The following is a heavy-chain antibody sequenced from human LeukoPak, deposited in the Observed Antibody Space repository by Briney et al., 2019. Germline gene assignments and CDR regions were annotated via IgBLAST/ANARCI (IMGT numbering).Heavy chain of an antibody. CDR3: AREYCSGGRCQYYFDY. CDR1: GFTFSSYA. V-gene: IGHV3-64*01. CDR2: ISSDGGSP. Sequence: GGSLLLSCAASGFTFSSYAMHWVRQAPGKGLEYVSGISSDGGSPFHVNSVKGRFTISRDNSKDTLYLQMGSLRAEDMAVYYCAREYCSGGRCQYYFDYWGQGTLVTVSS. J-gene: IGHJ4*02. D-gene: IGHD2-15*01.